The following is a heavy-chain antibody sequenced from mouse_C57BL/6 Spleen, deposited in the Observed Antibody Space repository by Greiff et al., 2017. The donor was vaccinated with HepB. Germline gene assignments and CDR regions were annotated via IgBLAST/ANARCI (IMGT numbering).Heavy chain of an antibody. CDR2: ISYDGSN. Sequence: EVKLMESGPGLVKPSQSLSLTCSVTGYSITSGYYWNWIRQFPGNKLEWMGYISYDGSNNYNPSLKNRISITRDTSKNQFFLKLNSVTTEDTATYYCARDYGSSWYYLDYWGQGTTLTVSS. D-gene: IGHD1-1*01. CDR3: ARDYGSSWYYLDY. J-gene: IGHJ2*01. V-gene: IGHV3-6*01. CDR1: GYSITSGYY.